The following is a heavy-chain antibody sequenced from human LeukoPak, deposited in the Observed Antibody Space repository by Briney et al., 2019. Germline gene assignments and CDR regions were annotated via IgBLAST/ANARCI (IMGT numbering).Heavy chain of an antibody. CDR3: AKDFSGSWYFAYYFDY. CDR2: ISYDGSNK. CDR1: GFTFSSYG. J-gene: IGHJ4*02. D-gene: IGHD6-13*01. Sequence: GALRLSCAASGFTFSSYGMHWVRQAPGKGLEWVAVISYDGSNKYYADSVKGRFTISRDNSKNTLYLQKNSLRAEDTAVYYCAKDFSGSWYFAYYFDYWGQGTLVTVSS. V-gene: IGHV3-30*18.